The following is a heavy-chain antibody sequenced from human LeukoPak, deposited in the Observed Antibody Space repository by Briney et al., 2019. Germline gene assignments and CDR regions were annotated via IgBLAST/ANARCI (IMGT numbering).Heavy chain of an antibody. D-gene: IGHD6-13*01. CDR1: GGSISSSSYY. Sequence: PSETLSLTCTVSGGSISSSSYYWGWIRQPPGTGLEWIGSIYYSGSTYYNPSLKSRVTISVDTSKSQFSLKLSSVTAADTAVYYCARRSSSWYYFDYWGQGTLVTVSS. J-gene: IGHJ4*02. V-gene: IGHV4-39*01. CDR3: ARRSSSWYYFDY. CDR2: IYYSGST.